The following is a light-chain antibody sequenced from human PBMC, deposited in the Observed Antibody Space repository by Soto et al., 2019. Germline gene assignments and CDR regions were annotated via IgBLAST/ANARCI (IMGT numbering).Light chain of an antibody. CDR2: DAS. J-gene: IGKJ4*01. Sequence: EIVLTQSPATLSLSPGERATLSCRASQSVSSYLAWYQQKPGQPPSLLIYDASNRATGTPARISGSGSGTDFTLTISSLEPEDFAVYYCQQHSNWPLTFGGGTKVEIK. V-gene: IGKV3-11*01. CDR3: QQHSNWPLT. CDR1: QSVSSY.